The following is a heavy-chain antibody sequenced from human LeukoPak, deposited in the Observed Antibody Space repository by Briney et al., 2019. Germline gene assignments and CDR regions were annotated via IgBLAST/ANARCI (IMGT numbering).Heavy chain of an antibody. V-gene: IGHV3-30*18. D-gene: IGHD3-22*01. CDR2: ISYDGSNK. CDR1: GFTFSSYG. Sequence: AGGSLRLSCAASGFTFSSYGMHWVRQAPGKGLEWVAVISYDGSNKYYADSVKGRFTISRDNSKNTLYLQMNSLRAEDTAVYYCAKAAYYDSSGYTLDYWGQGTLVTVSS. J-gene: IGHJ4*02. CDR3: AKAAYYDSSGYTLDY.